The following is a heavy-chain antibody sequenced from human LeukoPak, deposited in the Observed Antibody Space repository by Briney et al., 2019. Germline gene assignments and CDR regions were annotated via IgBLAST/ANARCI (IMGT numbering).Heavy chain of an antibody. CDR1: GGSFSGYY. J-gene: IGHJ3*02. V-gene: IGHV4-34*01. Sequence: PSETLSLTCAVYGGSFSGYYWSWLRQPPGKGLEWIGEINHSGVTNYNPSLKSRVTISVDTSKNQFSLMLSSVAAADTAVYYCARPAKPIYTSSLYDPFDIWGQGTMVTVSS. CDR3: ARPAKPIYTSSLYDPFDI. CDR2: INHSGVT. D-gene: IGHD6-13*01.